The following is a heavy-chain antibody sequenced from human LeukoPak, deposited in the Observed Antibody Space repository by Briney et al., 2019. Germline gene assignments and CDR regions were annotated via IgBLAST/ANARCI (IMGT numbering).Heavy chain of an antibody. CDR1: RFTFSYYA. V-gene: IGHV3-23*01. J-gene: IGHJ4*02. Sequence: GGSLRLSCAASRFTFSYYAMHWVRQAPGKGLEWVSGISGSDGSAYYADSVKGRFTISRDNSKNTLYLQMNSLRAEDTAVYYCAKDQRPYYYDNSDFDYWGQGTLVTVSS. CDR2: ISGSDGSA. CDR3: AKDQRPYYYDNSDFDY. D-gene: IGHD3-22*01.